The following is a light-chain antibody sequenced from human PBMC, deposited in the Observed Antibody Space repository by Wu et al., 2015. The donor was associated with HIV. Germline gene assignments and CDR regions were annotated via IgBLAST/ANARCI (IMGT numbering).Light chain of an antibody. V-gene: IGKV3-20*01. CDR3: QHFGGSYI. CDR2: GAS. CDR1: QTVSNNY. Sequence: EIVLTQSPGTLSLSPGERATLSCRASQTVSNNYLAWYQQKPGQAPRLLIYGASSRATGIPDRFSGSGSGTDFNLTINRLEPEDFAVYYCQHFGGSYIFGPGTKLEIK. J-gene: IGKJ2*01.